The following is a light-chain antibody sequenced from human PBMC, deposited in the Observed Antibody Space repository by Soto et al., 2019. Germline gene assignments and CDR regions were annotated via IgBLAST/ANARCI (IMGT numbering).Light chain of an antibody. Sequence: DIQVTQTPSTLSASVGDSVTITCRASQNIRNWLAWYQQKPGKAPNPLIYDASSLKSGVPARFSGAGSGTDFTLTISRLEPEDFALYYCPEHDILPIRFGQRRRLAI. CDR1: QNIRNW. CDR3: PEHDILPIR. CDR2: DAS. J-gene: IGKJ5*01. V-gene: IGKV1-5*01.